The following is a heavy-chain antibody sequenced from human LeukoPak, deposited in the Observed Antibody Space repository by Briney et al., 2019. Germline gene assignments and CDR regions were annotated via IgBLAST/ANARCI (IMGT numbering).Heavy chain of an antibody. Sequence: GGSLRLSCAASGFTVSSNYMSWVRQAPGKGLEWVSSISSSSSYIYYADSVKGRFTISRDNAKNSLYLQMNSLRAEDTAVYYCARGAAAGSDYWGQGTLVTVSS. J-gene: IGHJ4*02. V-gene: IGHV3-21*01. CDR1: GFTVSSNY. D-gene: IGHD6-13*01. CDR2: ISSSSSYI. CDR3: ARGAAAGSDY.